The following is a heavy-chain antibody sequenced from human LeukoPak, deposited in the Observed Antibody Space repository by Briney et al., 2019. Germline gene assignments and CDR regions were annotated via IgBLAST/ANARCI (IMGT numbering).Heavy chain of an antibody. D-gene: IGHD6-13*01. CDR3: ARHGVAAAADAWYFDL. CDR1: GDSIRSYY. CDR2: LYYSGST. Sequence: SETLSLTCTVSGDSIRSYYWSWIRQPPGKGLEWIGYLYYSGSTNYNPYLKSRVTISVDTSKHQFSLKLSSVTAAATDVYYCARHGVAAAADAWYFDLWGRGTLVTVSS. V-gene: IGHV4-59*01. J-gene: IGHJ2*01.